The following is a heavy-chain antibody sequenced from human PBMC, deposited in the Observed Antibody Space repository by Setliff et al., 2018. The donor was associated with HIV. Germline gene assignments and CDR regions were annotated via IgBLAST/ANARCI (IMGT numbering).Heavy chain of an antibody. D-gene: IGHD2-15*01. CDR1: GGSFTGYY. V-gene: IGHV4-34*01. CDR3: AATYCRGGGRDCPQMYDY. J-gene: IGHJ4*02. CDR2: IYHSGST. Sequence: ASETLSLTCAVYGGSFTGYYWSWLRQPPGKGLEWIGEIYHSGSTNYNPSLKSRVTISVDTSKKQFSLKLNSVTAADSAIYYCAATYCRGGGRDCPQMYDYWGQGSLVTVSS.